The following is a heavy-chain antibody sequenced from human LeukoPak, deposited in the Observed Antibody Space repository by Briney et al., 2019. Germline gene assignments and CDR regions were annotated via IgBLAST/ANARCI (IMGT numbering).Heavy chain of an antibody. CDR2: MDYSGST. CDR3: ARRKRGSGGPFDY. CDR1: GGSISDYY. D-gene: IGHD6-19*01. V-gene: IGHV4-59*08. J-gene: IGHJ4*02. Sequence: SETLSLTCTVSGGSISDYYWTWIRQSPGTGLEWLGYMDYSGSTAYNPSLKSRVTISIDTSEKQFSLELSSVTAADTAIYFCARRKRGSGGPFDYWSQGTLVTVSS.